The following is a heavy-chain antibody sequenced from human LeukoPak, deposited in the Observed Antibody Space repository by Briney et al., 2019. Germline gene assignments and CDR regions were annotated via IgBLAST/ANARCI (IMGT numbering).Heavy chain of an antibody. CDR3: ARKDYYDSSGYYDY. V-gene: IGHV4-59*01. CDR1: GGSISSYY. J-gene: IGHJ4*02. Sequence: PSETLSLTCTVSGGSISSYYWSWNRQPPGKGLEWIGYIYYSGSTNYNPSLKSRVTISVDTSKNQFSLKLSSVTAADTAVYYCARKDYYDSSGYYDYWGQGTLVTVSS. CDR2: IYYSGST. D-gene: IGHD3-22*01.